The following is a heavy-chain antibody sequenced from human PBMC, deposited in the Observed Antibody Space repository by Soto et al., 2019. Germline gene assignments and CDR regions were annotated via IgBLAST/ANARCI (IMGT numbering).Heavy chain of an antibody. CDR2: IYPGDSDT. Sequence: GESLKISCKGSGYSFTSYWIGWVRQMPGKGLEWMGIIYPGDSDTRYSPSFQGQVTISADKSISTTYLQWSSLKASDTAVYYCATGGGLRAYYYGMDVWGQGTTVTVSS. CDR3: ATGGGLRAYYYGMDV. CDR1: GYSFTSYW. D-gene: IGHD5-12*01. J-gene: IGHJ6*02. V-gene: IGHV5-51*01.